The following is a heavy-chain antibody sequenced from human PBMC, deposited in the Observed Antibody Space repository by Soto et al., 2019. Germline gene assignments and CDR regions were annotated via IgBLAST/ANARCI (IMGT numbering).Heavy chain of an antibody. CDR1: GGSISSYY. CDR2: IYTSGST. V-gene: IGHV4-4*07. Sequence: QVQLQESGPGLVKPSETLSLTCTVSGGSISSYYWSWIRQPAGKGLEWMGRIYTSGSTNYNPSLTRRVTMYVDTSKNQFSLKLSSVTAADTAVYYCARGGYDFWSGYYQAYYYYGMDVWGQGTTVTVSS. J-gene: IGHJ6*02. D-gene: IGHD3-3*01. CDR3: ARGGYDFWSGYYQAYYYYGMDV.